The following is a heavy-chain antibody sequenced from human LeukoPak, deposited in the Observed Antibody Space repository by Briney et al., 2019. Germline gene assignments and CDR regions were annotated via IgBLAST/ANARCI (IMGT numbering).Heavy chain of an antibody. V-gene: IGHV3-30*02. Sequence: TGGSLRLSCAASRFTFSSYGVHWVRQAPGKGLEWVAFISYDGSDKYYADSVKGRFTISRDNSRNTLYLQMNSLRIEDTAVYYCAKIPSSSTYFDYWGQGTLVTVS. CDR1: RFTFSSYG. D-gene: IGHD6-6*01. CDR2: ISYDGSDK. CDR3: AKIPSSSTYFDY. J-gene: IGHJ4*02.